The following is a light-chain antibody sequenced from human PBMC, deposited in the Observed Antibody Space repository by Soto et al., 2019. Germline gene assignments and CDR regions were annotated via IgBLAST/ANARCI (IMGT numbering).Light chain of an antibody. CDR1: QSIGRW. Sequence: DIQMTQSPSTLSAFVGDRVTITCRASQSIGRWLAWYQQKPGKAPKRLIYAASSLESGVPSRFSGGGSGTEFTLTIISLQPDDFATYYGQQYNTYSPERTFGQGTKVEV. CDR3: QQYNTYSPERT. V-gene: IGKV1-5*01. CDR2: AAS. J-gene: IGKJ1*01.